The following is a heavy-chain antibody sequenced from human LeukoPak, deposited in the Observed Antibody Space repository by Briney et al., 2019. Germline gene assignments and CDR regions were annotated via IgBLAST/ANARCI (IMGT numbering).Heavy chain of an antibody. CDR1: GGSISSYY. CDR2: IYYSGST. Sequence: SETLSLTCTVSGGSISSYYWSWIRQPPGKGLEWIGYIYYSGSTNYNPSLKSRVTISVDTSKNQFSLKLSSVTAADTAVYYCARGESSAWDSLDYWGQGTLVTVSS. D-gene: IGHD6-19*01. J-gene: IGHJ4*02. CDR3: ARGESSAWDSLDY. V-gene: IGHV4-59*01.